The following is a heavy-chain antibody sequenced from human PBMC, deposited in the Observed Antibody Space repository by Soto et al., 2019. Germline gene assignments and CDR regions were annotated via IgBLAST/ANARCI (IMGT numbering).Heavy chain of an antibody. Sequence: GGPLRLCCGASGFTFSSYGINWVRQAPGKGLEWVSSISSSSSYIYYADSVKGRFTISRDNSKNTLYLQVNSLRAEDTAVYYCAKGDSSWSYFDFWGQGTLVTVSS. J-gene: IGHJ4*02. CDR2: ISSSSSYI. V-gene: IGHV3-21*04. D-gene: IGHD6-13*01. CDR3: AKGDSSWSYFDF. CDR1: GFTFSSYG.